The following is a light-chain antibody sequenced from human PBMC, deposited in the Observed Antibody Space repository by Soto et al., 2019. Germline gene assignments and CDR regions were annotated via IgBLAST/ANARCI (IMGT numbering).Light chain of an antibody. J-gene: IGKJ2*01. Sequence: ETVLTQSPGTVSLSLGERATLSCTTSQSVRSNYLAWYQQKPGQAPRLLIYGVFSRATGIPDRFSGSGSGTDFTLTISGLEPEDSAVYYCQHYDGSPRTFGQGTKVDIK. V-gene: IGKV3-20*01. CDR3: QHYDGSPRT. CDR1: QSVRSNY. CDR2: GVF.